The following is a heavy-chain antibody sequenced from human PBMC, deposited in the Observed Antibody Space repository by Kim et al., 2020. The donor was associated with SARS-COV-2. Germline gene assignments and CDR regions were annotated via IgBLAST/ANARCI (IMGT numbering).Heavy chain of an antibody. J-gene: IGHJ4*02. CDR3: TTLDCAGDCNYNS. D-gene: IGHD2-21*02. V-gene: IGHV3-15*01. CDR1: GFTFSNAW. Sequence: GGSLRLSCAASGFTFSNAWMSWVRQAPGKGLEWVGHIKSRFVGGTRDYAAPVKGRFTIARDDSKNTLFLQMDSLKTDDTAVYYCTTLDCAGDCNYNSWGQGTLVTVTS. CDR2: IKSRFVGGTR.